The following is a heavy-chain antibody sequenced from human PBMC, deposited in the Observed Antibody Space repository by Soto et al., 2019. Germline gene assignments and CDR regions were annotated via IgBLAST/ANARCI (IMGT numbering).Heavy chain of an antibody. Sequence: SETLSLTCTVSGGSINTGGYFWTWIRQHPGKGLEWIGYIASSGSTYYNPSLKGRLTIAADTSENQFSLRLTSVTAADTAVYYCARDYPYYYDNSGCSGYFDYWGQGTLVTVSS. D-gene: IGHD3-22*01. CDR1: GGSINTGGYF. J-gene: IGHJ4*02. V-gene: IGHV4-31*03. CDR3: ARDYPYYYDNSGCSGYFDY. CDR2: IASSGST.